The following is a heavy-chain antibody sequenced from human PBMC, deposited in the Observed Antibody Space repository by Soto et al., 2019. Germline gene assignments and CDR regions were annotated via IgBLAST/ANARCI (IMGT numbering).Heavy chain of an antibody. V-gene: IGHV1-2*04. D-gene: IGHD1-1*01. Sequence: AASVKVSCKASGYTFTGYYMHWVRQAPGQGLEWMGWINPNSGGTNYAQKFQGWVTMTRDTSISTAYMELSRLRSDDTAVYYCARGLLLEPLGGYGMDVWGQGTTVTVSS. CDR1: GYTFTGYY. CDR3: ARGLLLEPLGGYGMDV. CDR2: INPNSGGT. J-gene: IGHJ6*02.